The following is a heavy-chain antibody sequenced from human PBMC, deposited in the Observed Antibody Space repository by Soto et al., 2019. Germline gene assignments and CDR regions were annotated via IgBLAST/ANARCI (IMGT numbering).Heavy chain of an antibody. CDR1: GFTVSSNY. D-gene: IGHD3-22*01. V-gene: IGHV3-53*02. CDR3: ARDQTAYDSSGYYNYGMDV. Sequence: EVQLVETGGGWIQPGGSLRLSCAASGFTVSSNYMSWVRQAPGKGLEWVSVIYSGGSTYYADSVKGRFTISRDNSKNTLYLQMNSLRAEDTAVYYCARDQTAYDSSGYYNYGMDVWGQGTTVTVSS. J-gene: IGHJ6*02. CDR2: IYSGGST.